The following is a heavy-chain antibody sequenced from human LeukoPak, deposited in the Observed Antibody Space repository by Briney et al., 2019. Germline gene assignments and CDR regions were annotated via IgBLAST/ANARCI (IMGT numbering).Heavy chain of an antibody. CDR2: ISGSGGST. D-gene: IGHD3-9*01. CDR1: GFTFSSYA. J-gene: IGHJ6*02. Sequence: TGGSLRLSCAASGFTFSSYAMSWVRQAPGKGLEWVSAISGSGGSTYYADSVKGRFTISRDNSKNTLYLQMNSLRAEDTAVYYCAKTYYDILTGYGYYGMDVWGQGTTVTVSS. CDR3: AKTYYDILTGYGYYGMDV. V-gene: IGHV3-23*01.